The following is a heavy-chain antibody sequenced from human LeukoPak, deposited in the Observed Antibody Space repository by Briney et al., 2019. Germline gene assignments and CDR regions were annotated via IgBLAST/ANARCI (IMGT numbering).Heavy chain of an antibody. CDR3: AALSYYGSGSYYNWFDP. D-gene: IGHD3-10*01. CDR2: IYYSGST. CDR1: GGSISSSSYY. J-gene: IGHJ5*02. Sequence: SETLSLTCTVSGGSISSSSYYWGWIRQPPGKGLEWIGSIYYSGSTNYNPSLKSRVTISVDTSKNQFSLKLSSVTAADTAVYYCAALSYYGSGSYYNWFDPWGQGTPVTVSS. V-gene: IGHV4-39*07.